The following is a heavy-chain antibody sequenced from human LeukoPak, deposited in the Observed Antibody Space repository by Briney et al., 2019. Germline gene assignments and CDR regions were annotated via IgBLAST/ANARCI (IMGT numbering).Heavy chain of an antibody. CDR3: AKDRRWALLQYFDY. CDR1: GFTFSSYA. J-gene: IGHJ4*02. CDR2: ISVSGGST. D-gene: IGHD1-26*01. Sequence: GGSLRLSCAASGFTFSSYAMSWFRQAPGKGLKWVSAISVSGGSTYYADSVKGRFAISRDNSKNTLYLQMNSLRAEDTAVYYCAKDRRWALLQYFDYWGQGTLVTVSS. V-gene: IGHV3-23*01.